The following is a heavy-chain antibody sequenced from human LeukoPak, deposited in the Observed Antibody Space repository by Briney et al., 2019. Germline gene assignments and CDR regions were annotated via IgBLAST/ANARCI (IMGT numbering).Heavy chain of an antibody. Sequence: SETLSLTCTVSAGSISSSSYSWGWIRQPPGKGLEWIGSIYYSGSTYYNPSLKSRVTISVDTSKNQFSLKLSSVTAADTAVYYCARHRITMVRGVIGNWFDPWGQGTLVTVSS. CDR2: IYYSGST. CDR3: ARHRITMVRGVIGNWFDP. D-gene: IGHD3-10*01. CDR1: AGSISSSSYS. J-gene: IGHJ5*02. V-gene: IGHV4-39*01.